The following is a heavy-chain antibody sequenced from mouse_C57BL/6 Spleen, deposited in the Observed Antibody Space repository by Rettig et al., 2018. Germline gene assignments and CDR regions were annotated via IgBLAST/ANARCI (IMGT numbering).Heavy chain of an antibody. CDR3: ARSFITTVVRGYWYFDV. CDR2: INPNNGGT. D-gene: IGHD1-1*01. Sequence: EVQLQQSGPELVKPGASVKIPCKASGYTFTDYNMDWVKQSHGKSLEWIGDINPNNGGTIYNQKFKGKATLTVDKSSSTAYMELRSLTSEDTAVYYCARSFITTVVRGYWYFDVWGTGTTVTVSS. CDR1: GYTFTDYN. J-gene: IGHJ1*03. V-gene: IGHV1-18*01.